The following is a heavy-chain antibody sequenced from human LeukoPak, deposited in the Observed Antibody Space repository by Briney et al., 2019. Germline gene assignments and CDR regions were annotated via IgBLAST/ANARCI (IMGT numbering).Heavy chain of an antibody. J-gene: IGHJ4*02. CDR1: GFTFSSYS. CDR3: AKDGGYSYGRRGFDY. D-gene: IGHD5-18*01. V-gene: IGHV3-21*04. Sequence: GGSLRLSCAASGFTFSSYSMNWVRQAPGKGLEWVSSISSSSSYIYYADSVKGRFTISRDNAKNSLYLQMNSLRAEDTALYYCAKDGGYSYGRRGFDYWGQGTLVTVSS. CDR2: ISSSSSYI.